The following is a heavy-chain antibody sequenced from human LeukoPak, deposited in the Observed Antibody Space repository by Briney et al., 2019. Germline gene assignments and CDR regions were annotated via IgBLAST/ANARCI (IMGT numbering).Heavy chain of an antibody. J-gene: IGHJ5*02. V-gene: IGHV1-8*02. CDR2: MNPNSGNT. CDR1: GYTFTSYG. D-gene: IGHD3-22*01. Sequence: ASVKVSCKASGYTFTSYGFSWVRQATGQGLEWMGWMNPNSGNTGYAQKFQGRVTMTRDTSISTAYMELSSLRSEDTAVYYCARMSYYDRRGDNWFDPWGQGTLVIVSS. CDR3: ARMSYYDRRGDNWFDP.